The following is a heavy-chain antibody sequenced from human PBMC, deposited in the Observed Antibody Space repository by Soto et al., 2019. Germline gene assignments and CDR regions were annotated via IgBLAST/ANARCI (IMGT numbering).Heavy chain of an antibody. D-gene: IGHD4-4*01. Sequence: GGSLRLSCAASGFTFGSYAMNWVRQAPGKGLEWVSTISGSGGSTYYADSVKGRFTISRDNSKNTLLLQMNSLSAEDTAVYYCAKVGHSNRLWEYYYYMDVWGKGTTVTVSS. J-gene: IGHJ6*03. CDR1: GFTFGSYA. V-gene: IGHV3-23*01. CDR3: AKVGHSNRLWEYYYYMDV. CDR2: ISGSGGST.